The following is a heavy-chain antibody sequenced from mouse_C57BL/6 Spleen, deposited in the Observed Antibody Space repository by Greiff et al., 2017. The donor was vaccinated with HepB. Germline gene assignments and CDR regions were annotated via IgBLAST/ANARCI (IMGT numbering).Heavy chain of an antibody. D-gene: IGHD2-12*01. J-gene: IGHJ4*01. CDR1: GYTFTSYW. V-gene: IGHV1-69*01. CDR2: IDPSDSYT. Sequence: VQLQQPGAELVMPGASVKLSCKASGYTFTSYWMHWVKQRPGQGLEWIGEIDPSDSYTNYNHKFKGKSTLTVDKSSSTAYMQLSSLTSEDSAVYYCARPLRRGFYYAMDYWGQGTSVTVSS. CDR3: ARPLRRGFYYAMDY.